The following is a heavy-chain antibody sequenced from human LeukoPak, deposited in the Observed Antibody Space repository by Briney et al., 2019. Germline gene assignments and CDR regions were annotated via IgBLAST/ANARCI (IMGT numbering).Heavy chain of an antibody. CDR2: VYYNGNI. J-gene: IGHJ6*02. CDR1: GGSINSYY. D-gene: IGHD6-13*01. V-gene: IGHV4-59*01. CDR3: ARDGGSSWSHQYGLDV. Sequence: SETPSLTCTVSGGSINSYYWSWIRQPPGKGLEWIGYVYYNGNINYNPSFKSRVTISVDTSKNQFSLKLSSVTAADTAVYYCARDGGSSWSHQYGLDVWGQGTTVTVSS.